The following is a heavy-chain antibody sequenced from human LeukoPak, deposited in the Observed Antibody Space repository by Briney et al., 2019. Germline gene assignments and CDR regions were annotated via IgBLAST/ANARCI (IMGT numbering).Heavy chain of an antibody. CDR1: GYNFISYY. J-gene: IGHJ6*02. Sequence: ASVKVSCKASGYNFISYYMHWVSQAPGQGLEWMGIINPSGGSTSYAQKFQDRVTMTRDTSTSTVYMELSSLKSEDTAVYYCAREDVVLVDAVRYYYYGMDVWGQGTTVTVSS. D-gene: IGHD2-8*01. V-gene: IGHV1-46*01. CDR2: INPSGGST. CDR3: AREDVVLVDAVRYYYYGMDV.